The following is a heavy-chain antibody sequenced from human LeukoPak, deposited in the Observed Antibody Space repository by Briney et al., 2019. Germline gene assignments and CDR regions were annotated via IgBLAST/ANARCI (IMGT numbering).Heavy chain of an antibody. Sequence: GGSLRLSCATSGFIFSNYAVNWVRQAPGKGLEWVSSISGGSSYIYYADSVKGRFTISRDNAKNSLSLQMNSLRAEDTAVYYCARDPRYGSSGFDYWGRGTLVTVSS. V-gene: IGHV3-21*01. D-gene: IGHD3-22*01. CDR2: ISGGSSYI. J-gene: IGHJ4*02. CDR3: ARDPRYGSSGFDY. CDR1: GFIFSNYA.